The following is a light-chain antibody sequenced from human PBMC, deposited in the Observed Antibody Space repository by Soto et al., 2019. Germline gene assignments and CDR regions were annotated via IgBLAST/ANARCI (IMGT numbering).Light chain of an antibody. CDR2: EVS. CDR3: GSITRSSTSV. J-gene: IGLJ1*01. V-gene: IGLV2-14*01. CDR1: SSDVGGYNY. Sequence: QSVLTQPASVSGSPGQSITISCIGTSSDVGGYNYVSWYQQHPGKAPKLMIYEVSNRPSGVSNRFSGSKSGNTASLTISGLQAEDEADYYCGSITRSSTSVFGTGTKVTVL.